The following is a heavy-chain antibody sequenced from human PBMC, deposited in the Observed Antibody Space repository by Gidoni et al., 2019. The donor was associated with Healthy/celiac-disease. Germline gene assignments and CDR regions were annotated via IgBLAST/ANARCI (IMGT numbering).Heavy chain of an antibody. J-gene: IGHJ5*02. V-gene: IGHV3-23*01. Sequence: EVRLLESGGGVVQPGGSLRLSCAASGLHFSSYALSWVRQAPGKGLEWVSAISSSGGSTYYADSVKGRFTISRDNSKNTLYLQMNSLRAEDTAVYYCAKGGNWNQGWFDPWGQGTLVTVSS. CDR2: ISSSGGST. CDR3: AKGGNWNQGWFDP. CDR1: GLHFSSYA. D-gene: IGHD1-20*01.